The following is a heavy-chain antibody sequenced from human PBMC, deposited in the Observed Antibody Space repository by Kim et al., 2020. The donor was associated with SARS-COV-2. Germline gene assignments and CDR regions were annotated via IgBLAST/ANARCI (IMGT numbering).Heavy chain of an antibody. CDR3: ARDAIAAAGTSHYYYYYGMDV. CDR1: GGSFSGYY. D-gene: IGHD6-13*01. J-gene: IGHJ6*01. V-gene: IGHV4-34*01. CDR2: INNSGSN. Sequence: SETLCLTCAVYGGSFSGYYWRWIRQPPGKGLEWIGEINNSGSNKYNPYSKSRVTTSVDTSKNQFSLKLSSVTAAETAVYYCARDAIAAAGTSHYYYYYGMDVWGQGTTVTVSS.